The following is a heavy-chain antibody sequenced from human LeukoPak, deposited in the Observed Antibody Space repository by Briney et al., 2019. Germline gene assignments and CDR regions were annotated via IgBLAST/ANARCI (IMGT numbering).Heavy chain of an antibody. J-gene: IGHJ4*02. V-gene: IGHV3-30-3*01. CDR1: GFTFSSYA. CDR3: AKEAFDSSGSSDY. Sequence: GGSLRLSCAASGFTFSSYAMHWVRQAPGKGLEWVAVIPYDGSNKYYADSVKGRFTISRDNSKNTLYLQMNSLRAEDTAVYYCAKEAFDSSGSSDYWGQGTLVTVSS. CDR2: IPYDGSNK. D-gene: IGHD3-22*01.